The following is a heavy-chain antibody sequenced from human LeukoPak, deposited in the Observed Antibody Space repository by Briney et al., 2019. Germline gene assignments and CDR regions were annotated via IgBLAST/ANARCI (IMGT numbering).Heavy chain of an antibody. CDR3: ARSLSYYYDSSGYYYY. CDR2: ISSSGSTI. J-gene: IGHJ4*02. V-gene: IGHV3-11*01. CDR1: GFTFSDYY. D-gene: IGHD3-22*01. Sequence: PGGSLRLSRAASGFTFSDYYMSWIRQAPGKGLEWVSYISSSGSTIYYADSVKGRFTISRDNAKNSLYLQMNSLRAEDTAVYYCARSLSYYYDSSGYYYYWGQGTLVTVSS.